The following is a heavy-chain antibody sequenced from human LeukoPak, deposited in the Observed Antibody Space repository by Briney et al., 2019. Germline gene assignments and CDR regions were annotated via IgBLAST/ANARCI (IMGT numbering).Heavy chain of an antibody. J-gene: IGHJ5*02. CDR2: IYTSGST. CDR1: GGSISSYY. Sequence: PSETLSLTCTVSGGSISSYYWSWIRQPAGKGLEWIGRIYTSGSTNYDPSLKSRVTMSVDTSKDQFSLKLSSVTAADTAVYYCAREGRYCSSTSCYNWFDPWGQGTLVTVSS. V-gene: IGHV4-4*07. D-gene: IGHD2-2*01. CDR3: AREGRYCSSTSCYNWFDP.